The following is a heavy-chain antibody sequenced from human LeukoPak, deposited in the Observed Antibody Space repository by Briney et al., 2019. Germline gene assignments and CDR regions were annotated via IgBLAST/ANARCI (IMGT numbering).Heavy chain of an antibody. CDR2: IYSGGST. CDR3: AREGTAMDPYYYYGMDV. V-gene: IGHV3-66*01. D-gene: IGHD5-18*01. Sequence: GGSLRLSCAASGFTVSSNYMSWVRLAPGKGLEWVSVIYSGGSTYYADSVKGRFTISRDNSKNTLYLQMNSLRAEDTAVYYCAREGTAMDPYYYYGMDVWGQGTTVTVSS. CDR1: GFTVSSNY. J-gene: IGHJ6*02.